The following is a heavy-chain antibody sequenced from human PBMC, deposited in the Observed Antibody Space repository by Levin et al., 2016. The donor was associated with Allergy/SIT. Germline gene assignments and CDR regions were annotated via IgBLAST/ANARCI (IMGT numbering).Heavy chain of an antibody. CDR1: GGSFSGYY. Sequence: SETLSLTCAVYGGSFSGYYWSWIRQPPGKGLEWIGEINHSGSTNYNPSLKSRVTISVDTSKNQFSLKLSSVTAADTAVYYCARGPRWLHTHNFDYWGQGTLVTVSS. CDR3: ARGPRWLHTHNFDY. D-gene: IGHD5-24*01. CDR2: INHSGST. V-gene: IGHV4-34*01. J-gene: IGHJ4*02.